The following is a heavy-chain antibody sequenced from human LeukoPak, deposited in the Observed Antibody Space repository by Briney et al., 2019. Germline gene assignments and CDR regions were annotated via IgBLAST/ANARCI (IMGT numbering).Heavy chain of an antibody. CDR3: ARGGGDDFWSLSPNYFDY. V-gene: IGHV3-21*01. CDR1: GFTFSSYN. J-gene: IGHJ4*02. Sequence: GGSLRLSCAPSGFTFSSYNVNCVRQAPGKGLEWVSSISGSTSSIYYADSVKGRFTISRDNAKNSLYLQMNSLRAEDTAVYYCARGGGDDFWSLSPNYFDYWGQGTLVTVSS. CDR2: ISGSTSSI. D-gene: IGHD3-3*01.